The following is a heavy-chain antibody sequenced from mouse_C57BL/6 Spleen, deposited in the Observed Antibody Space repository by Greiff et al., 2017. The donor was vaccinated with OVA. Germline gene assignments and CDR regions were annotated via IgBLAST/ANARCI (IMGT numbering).Heavy chain of an antibody. CDR3: ARDGDTTGYFDV. CDR1: GFTFSDYY. CDR2: INYDGSST. J-gene: IGHJ1*03. V-gene: IGHV5-16*01. Sequence: EVMLVESEGGLVQPGSSMKLSCTASGFTFSDYYMAWVRQVPEKGLEWVANINYDGSSTNYLDSLKSRFIISRDNAKNILYLQMSSLKSEDTATDYCARDGDTTGYFDVWGTGTTVTVSS. D-gene: IGHD1-1*01.